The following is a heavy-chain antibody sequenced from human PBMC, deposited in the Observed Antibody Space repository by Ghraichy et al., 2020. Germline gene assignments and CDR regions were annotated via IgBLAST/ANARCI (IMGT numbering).Heavy chain of an antibody. Sequence: GGSPRLSCAASGFTFSGFWMTWVRQAPGKGLEWVANIKQDGSEGHYVDSVEGRFTISRDNAKDSLYLQMNSLRGEDTAVYYCARAGSQGSGISDYWGQGTLVTVSP. V-gene: IGHV3-7*03. CDR1: GFTFSGFW. D-gene: IGHD1-1*01. CDR2: IKQDGSEG. CDR3: ARAGSQGSGISDY. J-gene: IGHJ4*02.